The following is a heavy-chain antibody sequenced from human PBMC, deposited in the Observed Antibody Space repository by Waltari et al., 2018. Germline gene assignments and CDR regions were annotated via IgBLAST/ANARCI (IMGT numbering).Heavy chain of an antibody. CDR1: GFTFSSYA. CDR2: ISGSGGST. J-gene: IGHJ6*02. CDR3: AKGLMPDCSGGSCYFVRAHSAYYGMDV. Sequence: EVQLLESGGGLVQPGGSLRLSCAASGFTFSSYAMSWVRQAPGKGLEWVSAISGSGGSTYYADSVKGRFTISRDNSKNTLYLQMNSLRAEDTAVYYCAKGLMPDCSGGSCYFVRAHSAYYGMDVWGQGTTVTVSS. V-gene: IGHV3-23*01. D-gene: IGHD2-15*01.